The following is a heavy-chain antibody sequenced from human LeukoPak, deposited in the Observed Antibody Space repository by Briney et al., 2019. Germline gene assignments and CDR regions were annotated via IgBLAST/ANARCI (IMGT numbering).Heavy chain of an antibody. V-gene: IGHV3-23*01. CDR2: ISGSAGST. J-gene: IGHJ6*03. D-gene: IGHD3-10*01. CDR3: AKEGRRNFGSGGYYEGNFMDV. Sequence: PGGSLRLSCPASGFTLTSYGMSWVRQAPGKGLEWVSGISGSAGSTHYADSVKGRLTISRDDSKNTLYLQMNSLRAEDTAVYYCAKEGRRNFGSGGYYEGNFMDVWGKGTTVTVSS. CDR1: GFTLTSYG.